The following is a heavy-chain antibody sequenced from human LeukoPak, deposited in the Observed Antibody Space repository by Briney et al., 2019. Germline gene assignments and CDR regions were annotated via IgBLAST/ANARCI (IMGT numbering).Heavy chain of an antibody. D-gene: IGHD2-2*01. J-gene: IGHJ6*03. CDR2: INYNSGDT. Sequence: GASVKVSCKASGYTFTSYGSSWVRQARGQGLDWMGWINYNSGDTNYAQKCQGRVTMTRDTSISTAYMELSRLRSDDTAVYYCASPLGYCSSTSCYDYYYRDVWGKGTAVTVSS. V-gene: IGHV1-2*02. CDR3: ASPLGYCSSTSCYDYYYRDV. CDR1: GYTFTSYG.